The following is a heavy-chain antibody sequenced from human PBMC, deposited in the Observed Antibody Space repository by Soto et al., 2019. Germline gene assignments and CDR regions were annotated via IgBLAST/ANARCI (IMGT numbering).Heavy chain of an antibody. CDR2: IKSKTDGGTT. CDR3: TTDGSGSYYHLLPDFDY. J-gene: IGHJ4*02. CDR1: GFTFSNAW. D-gene: IGHD3-10*01. Sequence: GGSLRLSCAASGFTFSNAWMSWVRQAPGKGLEWVGRIKSKTDGGTTDYAAPVKGRFTISRDDSKNTLYLQMNSLKTEDTAVYYCTTDGSGSYYHLLPDFDYWGQGTLVTVSS. V-gene: IGHV3-15*01.